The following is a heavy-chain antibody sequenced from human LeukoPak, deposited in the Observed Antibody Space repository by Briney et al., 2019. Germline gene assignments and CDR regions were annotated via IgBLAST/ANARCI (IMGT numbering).Heavy chain of an antibody. CDR1: GGSIRNYF. CDR3: ARRDDFDI. CDR2: IYTSGST. V-gene: IGHV4-4*07. Sequence: SETLSLTCSVSGGSIRNYFWSWIRQPAGKGLEWIGRIYTSGSTDYNPSLRSRVTMSVDTSRNQFSLKLTSMTAADTAVYYCARRDDFDIWGQGTMVTVSS. J-gene: IGHJ3*02.